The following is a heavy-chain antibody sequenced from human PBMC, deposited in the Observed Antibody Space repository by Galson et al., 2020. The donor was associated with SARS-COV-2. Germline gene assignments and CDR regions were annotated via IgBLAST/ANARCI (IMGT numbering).Heavy chain of an antibody. J-gene: IGHJ3*02. V-gene: IGHV1-69*05. CDR3: AYIDSSGWYGDAFDI. D-gene: IGHD6-19*01. CDR1: GGTFSSYA. CDR2: IIPIFGTA. Sequence: ASVKVSCKASGGTFSSYAISWVRQAPGQGLEWMGGIIPIFGTANYAQKFQGRVTITTDESTSTAYMELSSLRSEDTAVYYCAYIDSSGWYGDAFDIWGQGTMVTVSS.